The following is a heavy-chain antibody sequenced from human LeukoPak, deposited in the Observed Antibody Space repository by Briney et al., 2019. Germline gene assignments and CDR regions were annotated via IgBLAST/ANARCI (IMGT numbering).Heavy chain of an antibody. V-gene: IGHV3-23*01. CDR1: GFIFGDYA. Sequence: GGSLRLSCAASGFIFGDYAMHWVRQAPGKGLEWVSAISGSGGSTYYADSVKGRFTISRDNSKNTLYLQMNSLRAEDTAVYYCAASLGGSLHGAFDIWGQGTMVTVSS. J-gene: IGHJ3*02. CDR2: ISGSGGST. CDR3: AASLGGSLHGAFDI. D-gene: IGHD1-26*01.